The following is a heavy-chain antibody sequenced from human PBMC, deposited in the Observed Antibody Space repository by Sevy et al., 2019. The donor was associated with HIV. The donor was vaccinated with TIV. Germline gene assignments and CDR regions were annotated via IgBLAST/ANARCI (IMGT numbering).Heavy chain of an antibody. D-gene: IGHD1-26*01. CDR3: TRRGAVGAPDH. CDR1: GFTFADYW. J-gene: IGHJ4*02. CDR2: IKEDGSET. Sequence: GGCLRLSCAASGFTFADYWMTWVRQDPGKGLEWVANIKEDGSETYYLDTVKGRFTISRDNAKNSLYLQMSYVGVDDTAMYFCTRRGAVGAPDHWGQGALVTVSS. V-gene: IGHV3-7*01.